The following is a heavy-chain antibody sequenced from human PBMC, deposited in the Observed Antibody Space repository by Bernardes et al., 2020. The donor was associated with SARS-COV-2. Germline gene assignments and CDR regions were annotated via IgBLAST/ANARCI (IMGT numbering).Heavy chain of an antibody. J-gene: IGHJ5*02. CDR3: ATVPPFISGWYLSVHPNWFDP. D-gene: IGHD6-19*01. V-gene: IGHV1-24*01. CDR1: GYTLTELS. CDR2: FDPEDGET. Sequence: ASVKVSCKVSGYTLTELSMHWVRQAPGKGLEWMGGFDPEDGETIYAQKFQGRVTMTEDTSTDTAYMELSSLRSEDTAVYYCATVPPFISGWYLSVHPNWFDPWGPGTLVTVSS.